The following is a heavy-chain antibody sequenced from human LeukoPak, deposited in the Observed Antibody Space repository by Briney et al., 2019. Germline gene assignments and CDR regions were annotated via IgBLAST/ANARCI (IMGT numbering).Heavy chain of an antibody. J-gene: IGHJ6*03. CDR3: ARAGEMRYMDV. D-gene: IGHD5-24*01. CDR1: GLTFSNYY. CDR2: IEGNGATT. Sequence: GGSLRLSCEASGLTFSNYYMSWIRQAPGKGLEWVSHIEGNGATTYYANSVRGRFTISRDNAKNSLFLQMNSLRVDDTATYYGARAGEMRYMDVWGKGTAVAVS. V-gene: IGHV3-11*01.